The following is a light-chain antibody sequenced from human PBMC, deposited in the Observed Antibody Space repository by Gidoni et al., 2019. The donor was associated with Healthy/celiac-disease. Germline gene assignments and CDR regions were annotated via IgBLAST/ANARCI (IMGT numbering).Light chain of an antibody. V-gene: IGKV3-15*01. CDR3: QQYNNWPPIT. J-gene: IGKJ5*01. CDR1: QSVSSN. Sequence: EIVMTQSPATLSVSPGERATLSCRASQSVSSNLAWYQQKPGQAPRLLIYGASTSAPDIPARFSGSGSGTEFTLTISSLQSEDFAVYYCQQYNNWPPITFGQGTRLEIK. CDR2: GAS.